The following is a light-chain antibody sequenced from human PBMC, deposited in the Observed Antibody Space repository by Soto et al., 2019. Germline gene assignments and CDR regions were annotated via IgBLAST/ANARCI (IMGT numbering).Light chain of an antibody. CDR1: QSVSSR. CDR2: AAS. Sequence: EIVLTQSPATLSLSPGERATLSCRASQSVSSRLAWYQHKPGQAPRLLIYAASNRATGIPARFSGSGSGTDFTLTISSLEPEDFATYYCQQSYSTPYTFGQGTKLEIK. CDR3: QQSYSTPYT. V-gene: IGKV3-11*01. J-gene: IGKJ2*01.